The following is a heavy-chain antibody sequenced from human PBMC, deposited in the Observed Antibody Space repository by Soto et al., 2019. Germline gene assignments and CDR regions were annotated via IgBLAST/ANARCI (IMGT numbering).Heavy chain of an antibody. D-gene: IGHD1-1*01. CDR3: TRDLNYKLDN. J-gene: IGHJ4*02. CDR2: INSDGSTT. CDR1: GFTFSNFL. Sequence: GGSLRLSCTVSGFTFSNFLMHWVRQAPGKGLVWVSRINSDGSTTRYADSVKGRFTISRDNAKNTLYLQMNSLRAEDTAVYYCTRDLNYKLDNWGQGALVTV. V-gene: IGHV3-74*01.